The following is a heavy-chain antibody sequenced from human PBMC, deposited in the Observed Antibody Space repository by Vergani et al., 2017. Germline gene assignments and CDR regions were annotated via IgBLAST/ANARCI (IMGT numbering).Heavy chain of an antibody. V-gene: IGHV3-30*03. J-gene: IGHJ4*02. Sequence: QVQLVESGGGVVQPGRSLRLSCAASGFTFSSYGMHWVRQAPGKGLEWVAVISYDGSNKYYADSVKGRFTISRDNSKNTLYLQMNSLRAEDTAVYYCARDGKGRYGSGSDFDYWGQGTLVTVSS. CDR3: ARDGKGRYGSGSDFDY. CDR1: GFTFSSYG. D-gene: IGHD3-10*01. CDR2: ISYDGSNK.